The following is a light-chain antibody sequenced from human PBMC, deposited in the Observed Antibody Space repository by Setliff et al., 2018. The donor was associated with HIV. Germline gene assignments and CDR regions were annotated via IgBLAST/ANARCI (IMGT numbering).Light chain of an antibody. J-gene: IGLJ1*01. V-gene: IGLV2-14*03. CDR1: SSDVGGYNY. CDR3: CSYAGTSTFYV. Sequence: QSALAQPASVSGSPGQSITISCTGTSSDVGGYNYVSWYQQHPGKAPKLMIYGVSNRPSGVSNRFSGSKTDNTASLTISGLQGEDEADYYCCSYAGTSTFYVFGTGTKVTVL. CDR2: GVS.